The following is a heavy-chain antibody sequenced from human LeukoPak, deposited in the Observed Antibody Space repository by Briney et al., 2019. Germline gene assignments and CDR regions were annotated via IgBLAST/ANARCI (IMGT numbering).Heavy chain of an antibody. J-gene: IGHJ4*02. CDR1: GFTFSGYY. D-gene: IGHD4-17*01. CDR2: ISGSGGST. V-gene: IGHV3-23*01. CDR3: AKDSSQRDGYGDLLPPFDY. Sequence: GGSLRLSCAASGFTFSGYYMSWIRQAPGKGLEWVSAISGSGGSTYYADSVKGRFTISRDNSKNTLYLQMNSLRAEDTAVYYCAKDSSQRDGYGDLLPPFDYWGQGTLVTVSS.